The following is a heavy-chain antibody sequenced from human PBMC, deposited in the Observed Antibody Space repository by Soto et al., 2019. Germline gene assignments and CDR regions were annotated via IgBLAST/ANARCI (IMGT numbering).Heavy chain of an antibody. V-gene: IGHV1-46*01. D-gene: IGHD5-18*01. CDR2: INPSGGST. CDR1: GGTFGNSA. J-gene: IGHJ4*02. CDR3: AVPYVDTAMRFDY. Sequence: ASVKVSCKASGGTFGNSAISWVRQAPGQGLEWMGIINPSGGSTSYAQKFQGRVTMTRDTSTSTVYMELSSLRSEDTAVYYCAVPYVDTAMRFDYWGQGTLVTVSS.